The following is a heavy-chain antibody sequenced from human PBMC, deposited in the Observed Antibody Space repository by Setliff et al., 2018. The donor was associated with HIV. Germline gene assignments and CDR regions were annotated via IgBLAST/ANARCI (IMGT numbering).Heavy chain of an antibody. Sequence: SETLSLTCTVSGPSINIHYWSWIRQSPGKAFEWIGYIYSTGSTNYNPSLQSRVTISMVASRNQFSLKVTSVTAADTAVYYCAKELGFWSGYSGPPLAYWGQGTLVTVSS. D-gene: IGHD3-3*01. CDR1: GPSINIHY. CDR3: AKELGFWSGYSGPPLAY. J-gene: IGHJ4*02. CDR2: IYSTGST. V-gene: IGHV4-59*11.